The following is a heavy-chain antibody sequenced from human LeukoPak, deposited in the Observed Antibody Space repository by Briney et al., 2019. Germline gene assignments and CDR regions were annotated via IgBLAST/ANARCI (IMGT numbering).Heavy chain of an antibody. CDR1: GFTFSSYA. J-gene: IGHJ4*02. V-gene: IGHV3-23*01. D-gene: IGHD3-3*01. CDR3: AKARFLEWLPFDY. Sequence: WGSLRLSCAASGFTFSSYAMSWVRQAPGKGLEWVSAISGSGGGTYYADSVKGRFTISRDNSKNTLYLQMNSLRAEDTAVYYCAKARFLEWLPFDYWGQGTLVTVSS. CDR2: ISGSGGGT.